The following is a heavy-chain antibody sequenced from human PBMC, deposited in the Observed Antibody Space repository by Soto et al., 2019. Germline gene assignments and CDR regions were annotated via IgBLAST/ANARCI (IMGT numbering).Heavy chain of an antibody. J-gene: IGHJ5*02. D-gene: IGHD1-1*01. Sequence: QVQLVQSGAEVKKPGASVKVSCKASGYTFTGYYMHWVRQAPGQGLEWMGWINPNSGGTNYAQKFQGWVTMTRDTSIRTAYMELSRLSSDDTAVYYCARGSRLERRGGGWFDPWGQGTLVTVSS. V-gene: IGHV1-2*04. CDR1: GYTFTGYY. CDR2: INPNSGGT. CDR3: ARGSRLERRGGGWFDP.